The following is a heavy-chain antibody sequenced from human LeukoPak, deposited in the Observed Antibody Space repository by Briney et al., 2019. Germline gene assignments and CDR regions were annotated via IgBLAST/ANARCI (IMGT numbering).Heavy chain of an antibody. V-gene: IGHV1-2*02. CDR1: GYTFTGYY. Sequence: ASVKVSFKASGYTFTGYYMHWMRQAPAQGLEWMGWSNPNSGGTNYAQKSQGRVNITRDTSISTAYMELSRLRSDDTAVYYCAGDRESIQFFDYWGQGTLVTVSS. CDR3: AGDRESIQFFDY. CDR2: SNPNSGGT. J-gene: IGHJ4*02. D-gene: IGHD2-21*01.